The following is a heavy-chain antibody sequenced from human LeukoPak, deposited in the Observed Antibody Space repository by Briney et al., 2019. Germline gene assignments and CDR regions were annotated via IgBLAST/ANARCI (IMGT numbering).Heavy chain of an antibody. Sequence: SETLSLTCAVSGGSISSGGYSWSWIRQPPGKGLEWIGYIYYSGSTNYNPSLKSRVTISVDTSKNQFSLKLSSVTAADTAVYYCARETGIAAARTFDYWGQGTLVTVSS. D-gene: IGHD6-13*01. CDR1: GGSISSGGYS. CDR3: ARETGIAAARTFDY. V-gene: IGHV4-61*08. CDR2: IYYSGST. J-gene: IGHJ4*02.